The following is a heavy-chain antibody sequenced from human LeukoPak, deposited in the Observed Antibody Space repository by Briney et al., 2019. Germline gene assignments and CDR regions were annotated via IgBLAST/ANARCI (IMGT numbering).Heavy chain of an antibody. J-gene: IGHJ4*02. V-gene: IGHV4-4*07. CDR3: ARDSSGWSRNYGFDY. D-gene: IGHD6-19*01. Sequence: SETLSLTCTVSGGSISSYYWSWIRQPAGKGLEWIGRIYTSGSTNYNPSLKSRVTMSVDTSKNQFSRKLSSVTAADTAVYYCARDSSGWSRNYGFDYWGQGTLVTVSS. CDR1: GGSISSYY. CDR2: IYTSGST.